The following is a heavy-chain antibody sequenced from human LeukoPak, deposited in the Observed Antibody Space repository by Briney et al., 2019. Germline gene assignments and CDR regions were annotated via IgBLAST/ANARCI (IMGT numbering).Heavy chain of an antibody. CDR3: ARMAQDDAFDI. Sequence: ASVKVSCKASGYTFTGYYMHWVRQAPGQGLEWMGWINPNSGGTSYAQKFQGRVTMTRDTSISTAYMELSRLRSDDTAVYYCARMAQDDAFDIWGQGTMVTVSS. V-gene: IGHV1-2*02. J-gene: IGHJ3*02. CDR2: INPNSGGT. CDR1: GYTFTGYY. D-gene: IGHD5-24*01.